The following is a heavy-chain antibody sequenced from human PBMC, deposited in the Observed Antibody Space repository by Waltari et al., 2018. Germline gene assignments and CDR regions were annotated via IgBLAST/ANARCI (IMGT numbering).Heavy chain of an antibody. CDR3: SYCSSTSPMYYYGMDV. CDR1: GFTFSSYG. D-gene: IGHD2-2*01. V-gene: IGHV3-30*03. Sequence: QVQLVESGGGLVQPGRSLRLSCAASGFTFSSYGMHWVRRAPGKGLEWVAVIPYDGSNKYYAASVKGRFTISRDNSKNTLYLQMNSLRAEDTAVYYCSYCSSTSPMYYYGMDVWGQGTTVTVSS. J-gene: IGHJ6*02. CDR2: IPYDGSNK.